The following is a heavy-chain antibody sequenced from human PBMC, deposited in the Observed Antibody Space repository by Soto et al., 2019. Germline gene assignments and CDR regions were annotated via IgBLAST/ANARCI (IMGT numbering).Heavy chain of an antibody. CDR2: ISYDGSNK. CDR1: GFTFSSYA. CDR3: ARAYSSSWYDAFDI. Sequence: QVQLVESGGGVVQPGRSLRLSCAASGFTFSSYAMHWVRQAPGKGLEWVAVISYDGSNKYYADSVKGRFTIYRDNSKNTLYLQMNSLRAEDTAVYYCARAYSSSWYDAFDIWGQGTMVTVSS. V-gene: IGHV3-30-3*01. D-gene: IGHD6-13*01. J-gene: IGHJ3*02.